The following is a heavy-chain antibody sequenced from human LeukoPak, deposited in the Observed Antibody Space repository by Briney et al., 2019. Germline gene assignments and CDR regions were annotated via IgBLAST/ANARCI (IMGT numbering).Heavy chain of an antibody. CDR2: IHYSGST. Sequence: SETLSLTCSVSGASISGHYWSWTRQPPGRGLEWIGYIHYSGSTTHNPSLKSRLTISVDTSENQFSLRLRSVTAADTAVYYCAKVFENWDMVRRSTQYYFDYWGQGTLVTVSS. J-gene: IGHJ4*02. CDR1: GASISGHY. V-gene: IGHV4-59*11. D-gene: IGHD3-10*01. CDR3: AKVFENWDMVRRSTQYYFDY.